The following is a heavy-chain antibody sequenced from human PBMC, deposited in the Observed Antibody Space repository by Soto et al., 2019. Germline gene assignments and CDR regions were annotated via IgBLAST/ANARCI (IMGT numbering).Heavy chain of an antibody. D-gene: IGHD3-3*01. Sequence: SETLSLTCTVSGGSISSSSYYWGWIRQPPGKGLEWIGYIYYSGSTNYNPSLKSRVTISVDTSKNQFSLKLSSVTAADTAVYYCAREPAYYDFWSGYLIRDFDYWGQGTLVTVSS. CDR3: AREPAYYDFWSGYLIRDFDY. CDR2: IYYSGST. CDR1: GGSISSSSYY. V-gene: IGHV4-61*01. J-gene: IGHJ4*02.